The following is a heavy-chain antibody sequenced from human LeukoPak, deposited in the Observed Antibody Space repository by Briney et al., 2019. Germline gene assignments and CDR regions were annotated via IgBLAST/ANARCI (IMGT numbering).Heavy chain of an antibody. V-gene: IGHV3-23*01. CDR2: ISGSGGST. J-gene: IGHJ6*02. D-gene: IGHD6-6*01. CDR1: GFTFSSYA. Sequence: GGSLRLSCAASGFTFSSYAMSWVRQAPGKGLEWVSAISGSGGSTYYADSVKGRFTISRDNSKNTLFLQMNSLRAEDTAVYYCARDRGGSSSSYYYYGMDVWGQGTTVIVSS. CDR3: ARDRGGSSSSYYYYGMDV.